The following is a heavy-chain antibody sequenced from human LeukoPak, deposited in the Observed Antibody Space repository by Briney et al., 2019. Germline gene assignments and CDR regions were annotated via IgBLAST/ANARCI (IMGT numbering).Heavy chain of an antibody. V-gene: IGHV1-46*01. CDR2: INPSGGST. Sequence: ASVKVSCTASGYTFTSYYMHWVRQAPGQGLEWMGIINPSGGSTSYAQKFQGRVTMTRDTSTSTVYMELSSLRSEDTAVYYCAGQSVTAKSFDYWGQGTLVTVSS. CDR3: AGQSVTAKSFDY. CDR1: GYTFTSYY. J-gene: IGHJ4*02. D-gene: IGHD1-14*01.